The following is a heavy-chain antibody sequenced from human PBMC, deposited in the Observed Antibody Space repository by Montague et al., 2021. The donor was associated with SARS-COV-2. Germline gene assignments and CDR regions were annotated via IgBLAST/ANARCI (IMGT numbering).Heavy chain of an antibody. Sequence: SETLSLTCTVSGGSMSDHYWAWIRQPPGKGLEWLAYIYYSGGINSNASXXSRVSMSVDTSKNQFSLKLTSVTAADTAVYYCARVARYCTNGVCQTYYYYGLDVWGQGTTVTVSS. CDR2: IYYSGGI. CDR1: GGSMSDHY. D-gene: IGHD2-8*01. J-gene: IGHJ6*02. CDR3: ARVARYCTNGVCQTYYYYGLDV. V-gene: IGHV4-59*11.